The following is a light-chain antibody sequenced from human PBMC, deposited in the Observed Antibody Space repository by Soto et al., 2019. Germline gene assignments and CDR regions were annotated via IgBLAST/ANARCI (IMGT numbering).Light chain of an antibody. J-gene: IGKJ2*03. CDR1: QSIRTY. CDR2: TAS. V-gene: IGKV1-39*01. Sequence: DIQVTQSPSSLSASVGDRVTITCRTSQSIRTYLNWYQQRPGKPPKLLIHTASPLQSGVPSRFSGSGSGTDFTLTISSLHPEDFATYYCQQTYSTLDSFGQGTKLDIK. CDR3: QQTYSTLDS.